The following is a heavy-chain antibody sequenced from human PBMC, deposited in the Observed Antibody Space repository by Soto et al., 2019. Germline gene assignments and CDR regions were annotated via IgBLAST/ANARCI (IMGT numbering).Heavy chain of an antibody. CDR1: GFTFNNYA. CDR2: ISSMSDYK. J-gene: IGHJ4*01. D-gene: IGHD3-22*01. V-gene: IGHV3-21*01. Sequence: PGGSLRLSCAASGFTFNNYAMNWVRQAPGKGLEWVSSISSMSDYKYYADSVKGRFTISRDNANNSLFLQMNSLRAEDTAIYYCAREPHYYDNSGITHFWGHGTLVTVSS. CDR3: AREPHYYDNSGITHF.